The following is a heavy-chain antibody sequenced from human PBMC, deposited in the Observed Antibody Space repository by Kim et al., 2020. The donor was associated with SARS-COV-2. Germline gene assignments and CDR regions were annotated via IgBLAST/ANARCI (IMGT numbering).Heavy chain of an antibody. CDR1: GGTFSSYA. CDR2: IIPIFGTA. V-gene: IGHV1-69*13. J-gene: IGHJ4*02. CDR3: ARSYYDSSGYYGSDY. Sequence: SVKVSCKASGGTFSSYAISWVRQAPGQGLEWMGGIIPIFGTANYAQKFQGRVTITADESTSTAYMELSSLRSEDTAVYYCARSYYDSSGYYGSDYWGQGTLVTVSS. D-gene: IGHD3-22*01.